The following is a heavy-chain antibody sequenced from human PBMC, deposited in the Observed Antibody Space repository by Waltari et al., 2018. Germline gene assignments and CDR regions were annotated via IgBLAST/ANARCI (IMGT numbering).Heavy chain of an antibody. J-gene: IGHJ4*02. D-gene: IGHD1-26*01. CDR2: INSDGSST. CDR1: GFTFSSYW. CDR3: ARNSGSGWIDY. Sequence: EVQLVESGGGLVQPGGSLRLSCAASGFTFSSYWMHWVRQAPGKGMVGGSRINSDGSSTSYADSVKGRFTISRDNAKNTLYLQMNSLRAEDTAVYYCARNSGSGWIDYWGQGTLVTVSS. V-gene: IGHV3-74*01.